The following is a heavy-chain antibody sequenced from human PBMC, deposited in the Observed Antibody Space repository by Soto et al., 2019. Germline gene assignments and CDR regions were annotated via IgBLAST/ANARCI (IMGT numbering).Heavy chain of an antibody. J-gene: IGHJ4*02. CDR3: ARGSAEWLADFCY. Sequence: KVAIEAAGYHXSNYGSSSVGQAPGQGLEWMGWISAYNGNTDSAQKLQGIVTMTTDTCTSTAYMELRSLRSADTDAYYCARGSAEWLADFCYRGQGSLFRASS. V-gene: IGHV1-18*01. CDR1: GYHXSNYG. CDR2: ISAYNGNT. D-gene: IGHD5-12*01.